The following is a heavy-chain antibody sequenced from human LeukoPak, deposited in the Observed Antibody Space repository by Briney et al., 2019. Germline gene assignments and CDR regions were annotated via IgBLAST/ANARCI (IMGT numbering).Heavy chain of an antibody. V-gene: IGHV2-70*11. J-gene: IGHJ4*02. CDR2: VDWDDDR. Sequence: SGPTLVNPTQTLTLTCTFSGFSLSTSGMCVSWIRQPPGKALEWLARVDWDDDRYYSTSLKTRLTISKDTSKSQVVLTMTDMDPVDTATYYCVRSYYYDSSGYFFDYWGQGTLVTVSS. CDR1: GFSLSTSGMC. D-gene: IGHD3-22*01. CDR3: VRSYYYDSSGYFFDY.